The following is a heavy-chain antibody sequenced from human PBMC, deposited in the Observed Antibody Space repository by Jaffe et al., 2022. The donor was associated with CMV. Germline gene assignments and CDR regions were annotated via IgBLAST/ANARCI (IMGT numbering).Heavy chain of an antibody. Sequence: LLEESGPRLVEPWETLSLTCTVSGTSMTRFSYYWGWIRQPPEKGLEWLGSVRDGGSAHYSPSLKSRVAISLDTSKNEFSLKLSSLTAADTAVYYCARHDDVMELRSYNWFDPWGQGLLVTVSS. CDR1: GTSMTRFSYY. CDR3: ARHDDVMELRSYNWFDP. V-gene: IGHV4-39*01. CDR2: VRDGGSA. J-gene: IGHJ5*02. D-gene: IGHD1-7*01.